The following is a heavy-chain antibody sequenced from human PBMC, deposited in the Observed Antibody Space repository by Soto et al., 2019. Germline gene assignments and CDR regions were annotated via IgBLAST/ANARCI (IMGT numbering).Heavy chain of an antibody. CDR3: ARDVTYCGSDCYSYFQH. CDR1: GYTFTSYG. CDR2: ISAYNGNT. J-gene: IGHJ1*01. D-gene: IGHD2-21*02. V-gene: IGHV1-18*01. Sequence: ASVKVSCKASGYTFTSYGISWVRQAPGQGLEWMGWISAYNGNTNYAQKLQGRVTMTTDTSTSTAYMELSSLRSEDTAVYYCARDVTYCGSDCYSYFQHWGQGTLVTVSS.